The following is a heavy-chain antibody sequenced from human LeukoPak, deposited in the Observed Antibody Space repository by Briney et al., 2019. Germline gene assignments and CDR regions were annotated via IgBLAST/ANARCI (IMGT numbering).Heavy chain of an antibody. CDR1: GGSISSGGYY. J-gene: IGHJ6*03. CDR3: AREVIAAAGSDTYYYYYYMDV. V-gene: IGHV4-31*03. Sequence: PSQTLSLTCTVSGGSISSGGYYWSWIPQHPGKGLEWIGYIYYSGSTYYNPSLKSRVTISVDTSKNQFSLKLSSVTAADTAVYYCAREVIAAAGSDTYYYYYYMDVWGKGTTVTVSS. D-gene: IGHD6-13*01. CDR2: IYYSGST.